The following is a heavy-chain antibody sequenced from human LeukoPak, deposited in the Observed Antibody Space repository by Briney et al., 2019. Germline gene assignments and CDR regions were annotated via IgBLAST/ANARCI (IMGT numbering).Heavy chain of an antibody. D-gene: IGHD3-9*01. J-gene: IGHJ4*02. CDR1: GFTFSSYS. CDR2: ISSSSSTI. V-gene: IGHV3-48*01. CDR3: ARDHPGYDYYDY. Sequence: GGSLRLSCAASGFTFSSYSMNWVRQAPGKGLEWVSCISSSSSTIYYADSVKGRFTISRDNAKNSLYLQMNSLRAEDTAVYYCARDHPGYDYYDYWGQGTLVTVSS.